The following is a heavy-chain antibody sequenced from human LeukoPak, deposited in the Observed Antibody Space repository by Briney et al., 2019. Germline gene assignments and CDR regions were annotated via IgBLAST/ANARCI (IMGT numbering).Heavy chain of an antibody. Sequence: GRSLRLSCAASGFPFDEYGMHWVRQAPGKGLEWVSGISWNSGNVVHAHSVKGRFTISRDNAKNSLYLQMNSLGPEDTALYYCAADSSSWYPVDFDFWGQGILVTVSS. D-gene: IGHD6-19*01. V-gene: IGHV3-9*01. CDR3: AADSSSWYPVDFDF. CDR2: ISWNSGNV. CDR1: GFPFDEYG. J-gene: IGHJ4*02.